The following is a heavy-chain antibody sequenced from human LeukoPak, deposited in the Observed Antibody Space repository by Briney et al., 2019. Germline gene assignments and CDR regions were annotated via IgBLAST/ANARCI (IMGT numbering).Heavy chain of an antibody. CDR1: GFTFSNYG. D-gene: IGHD2-2*01. V-gene: IGHV3-30*03. Sequence: GGSLRLSCAASGFTFSNYGMHWVRQAPGKGLEWVAVISYDESDKYYADSVKGRFTMSRDNSKNTLYLQMNSLRVEDTAIYYCAREVLPVTGLYFDYWGQGTLVTVSS. CDR2: ISYDESDK. CDR3: AREVLPVTGLYFDY. J-gene: IGHJ4*02.